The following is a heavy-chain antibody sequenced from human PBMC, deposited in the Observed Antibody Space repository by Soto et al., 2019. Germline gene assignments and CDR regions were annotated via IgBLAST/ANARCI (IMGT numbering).Heavy chain of an antibody. V-gene: IGHV4-39*01. CDR2: IYYSGST. D-gene: IGHD6-13*01. CDR1: GGSISSSIYY. J-gene: IGHJ5*02. Sequence: SETLSLTCTVSGGSISSSIYYWGWIRHPPGKGLEWIGSIYYSGSTYYNPSLKSRVTISVDTSKNQFSLKLSSVTAADTAVYYCARHRGPYSSSWYRARWFDPWGQGTLVTVSS. CDR3: ARHRGPYSSSWYRARWFDP.